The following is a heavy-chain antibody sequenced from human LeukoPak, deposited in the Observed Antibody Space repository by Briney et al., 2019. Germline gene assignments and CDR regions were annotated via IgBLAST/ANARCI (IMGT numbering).Heavy chain of an antibody. CDR2: LSTSTTRT. CDR1: VFTFSTYG. D-gene: IGHD3-9*01. Sequence: HPGGSLRLSCAASVFTFSTYGMSWVRQARGKGLEWVSTLSTSTTRTYYADSVKGRFTISRDNSKRTLYLQMNSLRAEDTAVYYCAKDSGVLRHFDWLSYFDYWGQGTLVTVSS. V-gene: IGHV3-23*01. J-gene: IGHJ4*02. CDR3: AKDSGVLRHFDWLSYFDY.